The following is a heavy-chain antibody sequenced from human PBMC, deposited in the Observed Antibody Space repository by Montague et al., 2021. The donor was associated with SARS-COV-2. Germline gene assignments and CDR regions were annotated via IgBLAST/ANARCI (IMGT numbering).Heavy chain of an antibody. CDR3: STVNDYGDYVNTY. J-gene: IGHJ4*02. D-gene: IGHD4-17*01. V-gene: IGHV3-15*01. CDR2: IKSKRDGGTT. Sequence: SLRLSCAASGFTLNNAWMSWVRQAPGKGLEWVGRIKSKRDGGTTDFASGVKGRFTISGDASSNTMYLQMNSLETDDTGLYYCSTVNDYGDYVNTYWGQGTQVTVSS. CDR1: GFTLNNAW.